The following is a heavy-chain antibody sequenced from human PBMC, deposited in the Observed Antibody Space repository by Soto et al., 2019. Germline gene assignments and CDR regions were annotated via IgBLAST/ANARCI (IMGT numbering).Heavy chain of an antibody. J-gene: IGHJ6*02. V-gene: IGHV3-21*01. CDR3: ASLDYDFWSGYYGPRYGMDV. CDR1: GFTFSTFC. D-gene: IGHD3-3*01. CDR2: ISSSSSYI. Sequence: RGGAVRLACAASGFTFSTFCVDWVRQAPGKGLEWVSSISSSSSYIYYAESVKGRFTISRDNAKNSLYLQMNSLRAEDTAVYYCASLDYDFWSGYYGPRYGMDVWGQGTTVTVS.